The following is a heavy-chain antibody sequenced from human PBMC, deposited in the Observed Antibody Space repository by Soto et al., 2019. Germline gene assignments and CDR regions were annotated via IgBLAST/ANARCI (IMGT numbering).Heavy chain of an antibody. CDR2: ISSSSSTI. V-gene: IGHV3-48*02. CDR1: GFTFSSYS. D-gene: IGHD3-22*01. J-gene: IGHJ4*02. CDR3: ARSFLTMIDPYYFEY. Sequence: PGGSLRLSCAASGFTFSSYSMNWVRQAPGKGLEWVSYISSSSSTIYYADSVKGRFTISRDNAKNSLYLQMNSLRDEDTAVYYCARSFLTMIDPYYFEYWGQGTLVTVSS.